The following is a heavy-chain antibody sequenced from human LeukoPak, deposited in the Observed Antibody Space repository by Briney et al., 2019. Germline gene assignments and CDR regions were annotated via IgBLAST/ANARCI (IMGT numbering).Heavy chain of an antibody. J-gene: IGHJ4*02. D-gene: IGHD2-2*01. Sequence: RRASVKVSCKASGYTFTSYGISWVRQAPGQGLEWMGWISAYNGNTNYAQKLQGRVTMTTDTSTSTAYMELRSLRSDDTAVYYCARGIVVVPAAILPHFDYWGQGTLVTVSS. CDR1: GYTFTSYG. CDR2: ISAYNGNT. CDR3: ARGIVVVPAAILPHFDY. V-gene: IGHV1-18*01.